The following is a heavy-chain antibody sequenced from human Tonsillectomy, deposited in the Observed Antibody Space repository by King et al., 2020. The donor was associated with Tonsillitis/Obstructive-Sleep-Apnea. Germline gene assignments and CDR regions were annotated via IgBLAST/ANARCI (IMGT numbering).Heavy chain of an antibody. V-gene: IGHV3-11*05. Sequence: VQLVESGGGLVKPGGSLRLSCAASGFTFSDYYMSWIRQAPGKGLEWVSYISSSSTYTNYAYSVKGRFTISRDKAKNSLYLQMNSLRAEDTAVYYGARVLAGTDSYYYYMDVWGKGTTVTVSS. CDR3: ARVLAGTDSYYYYMDV. CDR1: GFTFSDYY. J-gene: IGHJ6*03. D-gene: IGHD1-1*01. CDR2: ISSSSTYT.